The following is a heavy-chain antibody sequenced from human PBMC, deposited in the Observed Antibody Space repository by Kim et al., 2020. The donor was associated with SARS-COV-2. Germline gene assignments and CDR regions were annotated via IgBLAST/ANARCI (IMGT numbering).Heavy chain of an antibody. CDR1: GGSFSGYY. CDR2: INHSGST. D-gene: IGHD3-16*01. Sequence: SETLSLTCAVYGGSFSGYYWSWIRQPPGKGLEWIGEINHSGSTNYNPSLKSRVTISVDTSKNQFSLKLSSVTAADTAVYYCARQHGGSNWGQGTLVTVSS. V-gene: IGHV4-34*01. CDR3: ARQHGGSN. J-gene: IGHJ4*02.